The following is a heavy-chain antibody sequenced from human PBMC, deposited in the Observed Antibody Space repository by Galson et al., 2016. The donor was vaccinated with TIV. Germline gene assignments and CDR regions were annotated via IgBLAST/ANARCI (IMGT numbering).Heavy chain of an antibody. J-gene: IGHJ6*02. CDR2: FIPLFDTA. V-gene: IGHV1-69*13. CDR3: ATDRNTAMDTLHFYYGMDV. Sequence: SVKVSCKASGGSFSSFVFNWVRQAPGQGLEWMGGFIPLFDTANYAQHFHGRVTITADESTSTAYMELSSLTSEDTAVYYCATDRNTAMDTLHFYYGMDVWGQGTTVTVSS. D-gene: IGHD5-18*01. CDR1: GGSFSSFV.